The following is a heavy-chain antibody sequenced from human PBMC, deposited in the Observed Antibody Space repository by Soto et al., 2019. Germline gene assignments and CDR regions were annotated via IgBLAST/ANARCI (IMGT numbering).Heavy chain of an antibody. CDR3: ARDLGIAGSFDY. J-gene: IGHJ4*02. CDR1: GFTFSSYA. CDR2: ISYDGSNK. Sequence: PGGSLRLSCAASGFTFSSYAMHWVRQAPGKGLEWVAVISYDGSNKYYADSVKGRFTISRDNSKNTLYLQMNSLRAEDTAVYYCARDLGIAGSFDYWGQGTLVTVSS. V-gene: IGHV3-30-3*01. D-gene: IGHD2-21*01.